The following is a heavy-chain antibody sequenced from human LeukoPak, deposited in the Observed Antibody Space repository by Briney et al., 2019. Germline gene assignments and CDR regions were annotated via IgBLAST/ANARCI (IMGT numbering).Heavy chain of an antibody. D-gene: IGHD3-10*01. Sequence: SETLSLTCAVYGGSFSTYYWSWIRQPPGKGLEWIGYIYETGHTSYSLSLRSRVSMSVDTLKNQFSLRVSFLTAADTAVYYCARHPFGSARFDPWGQGILVTVSS. CDR3: ARHPFGSARFDP. CDR2: IYETGHT. V-gene: IGHV4-59*08. CDR1: GGSFSTYY. J-gene: IGHJ5*02.